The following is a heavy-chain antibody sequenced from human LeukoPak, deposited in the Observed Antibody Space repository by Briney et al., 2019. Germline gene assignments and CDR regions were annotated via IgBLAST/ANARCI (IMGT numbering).Heavy chain of an antibody. J-gene: IGHJ6*03. D-gene: IGHD3-16*01. CDR2: INHSGGT. Sequence: SETLSLTCAVYGGSFSGYYWSWIRQLPGKGLEWIGEINHSGGTKYNPSLKSRVTISVDTSKNQFSLKLSSVTAADTAMYYCARVKDPGGYYYYYYMDVWGKGTTVTVSS. CDR3: ARVKDPGGYYYYYYMDV. CDR1: GGSFSGYY. V-gene: IGHV4-34*01.